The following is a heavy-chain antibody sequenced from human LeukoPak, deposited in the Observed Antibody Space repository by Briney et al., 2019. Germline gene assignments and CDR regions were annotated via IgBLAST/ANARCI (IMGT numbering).Heavy chain of an antibody. CDR3: ARDVAPIDY. V-gene: IGHV3-48*03. Sequence: GGSLRLSCAASGFTFSSYEMNWVRQAPGKGLEWVSYISSSGSTIYYADSVKGRFTISRDNAKISLYLQMNSLRAEDTAVYYCARDVAPIDYWGQGTLVTVSS. CDR2: ISSSGSTI. J-gene: IGHJ4*02. CDR1: GFTFSSYE.